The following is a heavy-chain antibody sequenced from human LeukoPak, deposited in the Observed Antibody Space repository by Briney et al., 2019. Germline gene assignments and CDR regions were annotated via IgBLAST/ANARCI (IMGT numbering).Heavy chain of an antibody. CDR1: GFTFSSYS. D-gene: IGHD2-15*01. J-gene: IGHJ4*02. CDR3: ARDPNIVVVVQTFDY. CDR2: ISSSSSYI. Sequence: PGGSLRLSCAASGFTFSSYSMNWVRQAPGKGPEWVSSISSSSSYIYYADSVKGRFTISRDNAKNSLYLQMNSLRAEDTAVYYCARDPNIVVVVQTFDYWGQGTLVTVSS. V-gene: IGHV3-21*01.